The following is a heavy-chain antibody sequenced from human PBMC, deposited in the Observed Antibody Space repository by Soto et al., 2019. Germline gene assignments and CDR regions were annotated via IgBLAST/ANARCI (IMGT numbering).Heavy chain of an antibody. CDR3: SIYHLILPAHYFFYGSDV. CDR1: GFTFSTYS. V-gene: IGHV3-7*01. CDR2: IPKDGVDT. Sequence: PGGSLRLSCEVSGFTFSTYSMSWVRQSPGKGLEWVAKIPKDGVDTHYADSVKGRFTISRDNAKNSLYLQLNSLRAEDTAVYYCSIYHLILPAHYFFYGSDVWGRGATVTVSS. D-gene: IGHD2-21*01. J-gene: IGHJ6*02.